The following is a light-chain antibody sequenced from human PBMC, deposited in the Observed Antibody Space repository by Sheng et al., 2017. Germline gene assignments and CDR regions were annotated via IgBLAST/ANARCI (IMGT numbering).Light chain of an antibody. V-gene: IGLV8-61*01. Sequence: QTVVTQEPSFSVSPGGTVTLTCGLSSGSVSTSNYPSWYQQTPGQAPRALIYNTNSRSSGVPDRFSGSILGNKAALTITGAQADDESDYYCVLYMGNGISMFGGGTKLTVL. J-gene: IGLJ3*02. CDR2: NTN. CDR1: SGSVSTSNY. CDR3: VLYMGNGISM.